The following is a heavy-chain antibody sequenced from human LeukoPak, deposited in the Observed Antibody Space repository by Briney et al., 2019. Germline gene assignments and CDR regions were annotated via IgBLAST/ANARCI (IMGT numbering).Heavy chain of an antibody. V-gene: IGHV4-59*01. CDR3: ARDWSPYSGYDY. CDR2: SYYSGST. Sequence: PSETLSLTCTVSGGSISSYYWRWLRQPPGQGLEWVGYSYYSGSTNYNPALKSRVTISVDTSKNQFSLELSSVTAADTAVYYCARDWSPYSGYDYWGQGTLVTVSS. CDR1: GGSISSYY. J-gene: IGHJ4*02. D-gene: IGHD5-12*01.